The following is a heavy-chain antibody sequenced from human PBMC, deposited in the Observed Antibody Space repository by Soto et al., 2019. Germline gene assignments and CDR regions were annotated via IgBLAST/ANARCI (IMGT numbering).Heavy chain of an antibody. CDR3: ARGRTRYCSGGSCYIVIYYYGGMDV. V-gene: IGHV3-30-3*01. D-gene: IGHD2-15*01. Sequence: QVQLVESGGGVVQRGRSLRLSCAASGFTFSSYAMHWVRQAPGKGLEWVAVIAYDGSNKYYADSVKGRFTISRYNTKYTLHLQLNSLRAEDTAVSYCARGRTRYCSGGSCYIVIYYYGGMDVWGQGTTDTVSS. J-gene: IGHJ6*02. CDR2: IAYDGSNK. CDR1: GFTFSSYA.